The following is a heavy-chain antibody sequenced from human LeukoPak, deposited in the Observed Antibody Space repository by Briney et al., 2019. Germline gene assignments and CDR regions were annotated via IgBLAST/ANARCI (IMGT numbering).Heavy chain of an antibody. CDR2: ISGSGGST. Sequence: GGSLRLSCAASGFTFSSYAMSWVRQAPGKGLEWVSAISGSGGSTYYADPVKGRFTISRDNSKSTLFLQMNSLRAEDTAVYYCAKDPRVGSRVATPCHWGQGTLVTVSS. V-gene: IGHV3-23*01. CDR3: AKDPRVGSRVATPCH. D-gene: IGHD5-24*01. J-gene: IGHJ4*02. CDR1: GFTFSSYA.